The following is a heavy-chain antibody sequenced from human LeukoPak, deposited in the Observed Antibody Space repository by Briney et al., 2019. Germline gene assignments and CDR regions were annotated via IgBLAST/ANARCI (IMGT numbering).Heavy chain of an antibody. CDR1: GFTFSSYS. J-gene: IGHJ5*02. Sequence: GGSLRLSCAASGFTFSSYSMNWVRQAPGKGLEWVSSISSSSSYIYYADSVKGRFTISRDNAKNSLYLQVNSLRAEDTAVYYCARDSRYDSSGYYWFDPWGQGTLVTVSS. CDR2: ISSSSSYI. D-gene: IGHD3-22*01. V-gene: IGHV3-21*01. CDR3: ARDSRYDSSGYYWFDP.